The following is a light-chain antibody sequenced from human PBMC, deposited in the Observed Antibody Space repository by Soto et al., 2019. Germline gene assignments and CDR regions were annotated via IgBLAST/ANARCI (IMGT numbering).Light chain of an antibody. CDR3: QQYFNVPLT. CDR1: QDISDY. V-gene: IGKV1-33*01. J-gene: IGKJ4*01. Sequence: DIQMTQSPSSLSTSVGDRVTITGQASQDISDYLNWYQQKPGKANKLLIYDVSDLETGVPSRFSASGSGTDFTFTIRSLQPEDIATYYCQQYFNVPLTVGGGTKVDIK. CDR2: DVS.